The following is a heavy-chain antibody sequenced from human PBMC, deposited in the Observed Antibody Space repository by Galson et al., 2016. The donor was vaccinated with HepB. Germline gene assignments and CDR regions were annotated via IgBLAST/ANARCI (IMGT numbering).Heavy chain of an antibody. CDR3: ARTTFCSAGGCYNNIGMDI. Sequence: SVKVSCKASGYTFTSYGLSWVRQAPGQGLEWMGWINTDNGNTVYAQKVQDRVTMTTDTSTNTVYLELRSLRTDDTAIYYCARTTFCSAGGCYNNIGMDIWGPGTNVTVSS. J-gene: IGHJ6*02. D-gene: IGHD2-15*01. V-gene: IGHV1-18*04. CDR1: GYTFTSYG. CDR2: INTDNGNT.